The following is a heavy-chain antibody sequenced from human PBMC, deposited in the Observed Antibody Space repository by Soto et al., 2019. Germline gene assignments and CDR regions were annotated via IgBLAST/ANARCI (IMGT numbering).Heavy chain of an antibody. J-gene: IGHJ5*02. CDR1: GFSRSTSGVG. Sequence: QITLKESGPTVVKPTQTLTLTCTFSGFSRSTSGVGVGWIRQPPAKALEWLALIYWDDDKRYSPSLKSRLTFPKNTSKNQVDLTMTTMDPVDTATNYCANAPLEPDWIDPLRQGTLVTVSS. V-gene: IGHV2-5*02. CDR2: IYWDDDK. D-gene: IGHD1-1*01. CDR3: ANAPLEPDWIDP.